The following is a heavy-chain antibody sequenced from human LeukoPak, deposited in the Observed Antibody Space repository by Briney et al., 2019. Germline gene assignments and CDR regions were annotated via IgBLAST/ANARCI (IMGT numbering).Heavy chain of an antibody. CDR1: GYTFTSYY. D-gene: IGHD6-19*01. J-gene: IGHJ5*02. Sequence: ASVKVSCKASGYTFTSYYMYWVRQAPGQGLEWMGIINPSGGSTSYAQKFQGRVTMTRDTSTSTVYMELSSLRSEDTAVYYCARDRDSSGWTNWFDPWGQGTLVTVSS. CDR2: INPSGGST. V-gene: IGHV1-46*01. CDR3: ARDRDSSGWTNWFDP.